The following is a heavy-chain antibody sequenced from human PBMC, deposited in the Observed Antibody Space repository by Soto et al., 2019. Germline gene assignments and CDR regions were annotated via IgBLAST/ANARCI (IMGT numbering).Heavy chain of an antibody. CDR1: GFSLSTSGVG. CDR3: ANRQGDYGVLRACFAP. Sequence: QITLKESGPTLVKPTQPLTLTCTFFGFSLSTSGVGVGWIRQPPGKALEWIALIYWDDDKRYTPSLKSRLTISNHPTKTQVDLTMTNMDPVDTATYYCANRQGDYGVLRACFAPWGQRTLVTVSS. J-gene: IGHJ5*02. D-gene: IGHD4-17*01. CDR2: IYWDDDK. V-gene: IGHV2-5*02.